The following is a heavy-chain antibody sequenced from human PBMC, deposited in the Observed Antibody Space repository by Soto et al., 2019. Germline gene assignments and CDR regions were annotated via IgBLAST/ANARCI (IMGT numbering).Heavy chain of an antibody. CDR2: IYCSGST. J-gene: IGHJ5*02. CDR1: GGSIGSYY. V-gene: IGHV4-59*01. Sequence: PSETLSLTCTVSGGSIGSYYWSWIRQPPGKGLEWIGYIYCSGSTNYNPSLKSRVTISVDTSKNQFSLKLSSVTAADTAVYYCASSSIAVTLTGFDPWGQGTLVTVSS. D-gene: IGHD6-19*01. CDR3: ASSSIAVTLTGFDP.